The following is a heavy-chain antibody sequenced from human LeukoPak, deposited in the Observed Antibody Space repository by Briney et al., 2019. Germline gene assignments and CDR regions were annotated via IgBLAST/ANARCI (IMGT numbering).Heavy chain of an antibody. CDR1: GYTVSDNY. CDR2: IYAGGST. J-gene: IGHJ4*02. Sequence: PGGSLRLSCAASGYTVSDNYMSWIRQAPGKGLEWVSLIYAGGSTYYEDSVKGRFTISRDNSKNTLFLQMDSLRHDDTAIYYCAADGYNYFDYWGQGTLVTVSS. D-gene: IGHD5-24*01. CDR3: AADGYNYFDY. V-gene: IGHV3-53*01.